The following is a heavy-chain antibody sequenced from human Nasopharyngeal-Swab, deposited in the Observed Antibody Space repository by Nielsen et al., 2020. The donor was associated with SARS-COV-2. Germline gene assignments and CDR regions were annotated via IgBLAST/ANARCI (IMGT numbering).Heavy chain of an antibody. CDR3: ASDYGGNQPIFDY. Sequence: LKISCAASGFTFSSYSMNWVRQAPGKGLEWVSSISSSSSYIYYADSVKGRFTISRDNAKNSLYLQMNSLRAEDTAVYYCASDYGGNQPIFDYWGQGTLVTVSS. V-gene: IGHV3-21*01. D-gene: IGHD4-23*01. CDR2: ISSSSSYI. CDR1: GFTFSSYS. J-gene: IGHJ4*02.